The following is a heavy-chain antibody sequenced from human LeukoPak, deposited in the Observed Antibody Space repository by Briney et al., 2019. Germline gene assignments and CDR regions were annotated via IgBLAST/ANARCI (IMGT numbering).Heavy chain of an antibody. J-gene: IGHJ5*02. V-gene: IGHV4-39*07. CDR2: IYYSGST. CDR3: ARESTTFRGNWFDP. Sequence: SETLSPTCTVSGGSISSSSYYWGWIRQPPGKGLEWIGSIYYSGSTYYNPSLKSRVTISVDTSKNQFSLKLSSVTAADTAVYYCARESTTFRGNWFDPWGQGTLDTVSS. D-gene: IGHD1-1*01. CDR1: GGSISSSSYY.